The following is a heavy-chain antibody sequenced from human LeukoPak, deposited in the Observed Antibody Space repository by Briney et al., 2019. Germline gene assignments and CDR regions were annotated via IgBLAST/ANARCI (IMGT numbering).Heavy chain of an antibody. CDR2: ISGTGAST. D-gene: IGHD6-13*01. CDR1: GFTVSSYA. V-gene: IGHV3-23*01. J-gene: IGHJ4*02. CDR3: ARTLSSRWTFDY. Sequence: PGGSLRLSCAASGFTVSSYAMSWVRQAPGKGLEWVSAISGTGASTYYADSVKGRFTISRDNSKNTLFLQMNSLRAEDTAVYYCARTLSSRWTFDYWGQGTLVTVSS.